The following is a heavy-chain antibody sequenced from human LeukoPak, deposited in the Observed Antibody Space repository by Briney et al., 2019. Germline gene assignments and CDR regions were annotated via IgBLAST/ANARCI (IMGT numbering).Heavy chain of an antibody. J-gene: IGHJ4*02. CDR3: ARQIIHRGFDY. V-gene: IGHV3-48*02. D-gene: IGHD3-10*01. Sequence: PGGSLRLSCAASGFIFSTYDMNWVRQAPGKGLEYVSYMSSSSSRIYYAASVKGRFTMSRDNAKNTLSLQMNSLRDEDTAVYYCARQIIHRGFDYWGRGTLVTVSS. CDR2: MSSSSSRI. CDR1: GFIFSTYD.